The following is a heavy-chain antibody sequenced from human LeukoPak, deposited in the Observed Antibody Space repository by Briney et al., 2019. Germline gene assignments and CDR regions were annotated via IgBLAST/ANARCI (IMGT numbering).Heavy chain of an antibody. CDR2: IKQDGSEK. Sequence: PGGSLRLSCAASGFTFSSYWMSWVCQAPGKGLEWVANIKQDGSEKYYVDSVKGRFTISRDNAKNSLYLQMNSLRAEDTAVYYCARDSFGLPLDLYYFDYWGQGTLVTVSS. D-gene: IGHD3-16*02. CDR1: GFTFSSYW. CDR3: ARDSFGLPLDLYYFDY. J-gene: IGHJ4*02. V-gene: IGHV3-7*01.